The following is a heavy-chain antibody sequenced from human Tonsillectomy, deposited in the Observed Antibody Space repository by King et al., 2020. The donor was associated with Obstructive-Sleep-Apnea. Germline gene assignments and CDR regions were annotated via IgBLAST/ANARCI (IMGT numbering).Heavy chain of an antibody. CDR1: GGSISSYY. V-gene: IGHV4-59*01. CDR3: ARGRYDSSGYYYSNNWFDP. Sequence: QLQESGPGLVKPSETLSLTCTVSGGSISSYYWSWIRQPPGKGLEWIGYIYYSGSTHYKPSLKSRVTISVDTSKNQSSLKLSSLTAADTAVYYWARGRYDSSGYYYSNNWFDPWGQGTLVTVSS. D-gene: IGHD3-22*01. CDR2: IYYSGST. J-gene: IGHJ5*02.